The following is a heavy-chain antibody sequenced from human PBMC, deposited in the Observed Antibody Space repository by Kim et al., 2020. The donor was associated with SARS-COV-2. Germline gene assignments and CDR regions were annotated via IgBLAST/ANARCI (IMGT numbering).Heavy chain of an antibody. V-gene: IGHV3-43*02. D-gene: IGHD6-19*01. Sequence: GGSLRLSCAASGFTFDDYAMHWVRQAPGKGLEWVSLISGDGGSTYYADSVKGRFTISRDNSKNSLYLQMNSLRTEDTALYYCAKDGVVIAVAGTGDYYYYGMDVWGQGTTVTVSS. CDR2: ISGDGGST. J-gene: IGHJ6*02. CDR3: AKDGVVIAVAGTGDYYYYGMDV. CDR1: GFTFDDYA.